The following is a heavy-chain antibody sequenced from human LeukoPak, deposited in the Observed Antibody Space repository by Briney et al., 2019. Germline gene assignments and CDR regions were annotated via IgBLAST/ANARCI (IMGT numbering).Heavy chain of an antibody. CDR1: GYTFTGNY. CDR3: ARRAVEYNWNDFDF. J-gene: IGHJ4*02. D-gene: IGHD1-1*01. V-gene: IGHV1-2*02. Sequence: ASLKVSCKASGYTFTGNYIHWVRQAPGQGLEWMGWINPNSGGTKYAQKFQGRVTMTRDTPITTAYMELSRLRSDDMAVYYRARRAVEYNWNDFDFWGQGTLVTVSS. CDR2: INPNSGGT.